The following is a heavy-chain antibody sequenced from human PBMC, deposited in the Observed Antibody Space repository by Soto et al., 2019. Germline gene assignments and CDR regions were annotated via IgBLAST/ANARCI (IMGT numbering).Heavy chain of an antibody. CDR2: INTAKDNT. J-gene: IGHJ4*02. V-gene: IGHV1-3*04. CDR1: GYTFTSYA. CDR3: ARGSSWSDFDY. Sequence: QVQLVQSGAEVKKPGASVKVSCKASGYTFTSYAIHWVRQAPGQRLEWMGWINTAKDNTKYSQKFQXXVTITRDTAASIVYMELSSLRSEDTAVYYCARGSSWSDFDYWGQGTLVTVSS. D-gene: IGHD6-13*01.